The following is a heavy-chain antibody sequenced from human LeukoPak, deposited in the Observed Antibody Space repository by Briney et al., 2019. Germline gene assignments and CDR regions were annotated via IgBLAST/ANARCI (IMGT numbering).Heavy chain of an antibody. D-gene: IGHD1-1*01. CDR3: AKGLEKESRLDY. J-gene: IGHJ4*02. Sequence: PGGSLRLSCAASGFAFSSYGMHWVRQAPGKGLEWVAYIHYDSSTEDYADSVKGRFTISRDNAKNTEYLQMNSLRAEDTAIYYCAKGLEKESRLDYWGQGTLVTVSS. CDR1: GFAFSSYG. V-gene: IGHV3-30*02. CDR2: IHYDSSTE.